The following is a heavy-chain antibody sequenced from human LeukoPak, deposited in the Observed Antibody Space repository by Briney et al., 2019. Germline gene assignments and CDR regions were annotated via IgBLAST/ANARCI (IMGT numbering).Heavy chain of an antibody. J-gene: IGHJ4*02. CDR3: ARGSGIYPQLDF. CDR1: GYKFTTYW. Sequence: GESLKISCKASGYKFTTYWIGWVRQMPGKGLEWMGIFYPGDSNTKYSPSFQGQVTFSADSSISTAYLQWGSLKASDTAMYYCARGSGIYPQLDFWGQGTLLTVSS. D-gene: IGHD1-26*01. CDR2: FYPGDSNT. V-gene: IGHV5-51*01.